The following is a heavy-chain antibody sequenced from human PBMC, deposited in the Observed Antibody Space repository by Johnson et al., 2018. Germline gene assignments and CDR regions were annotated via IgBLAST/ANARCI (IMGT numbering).Heavy chain of an antibody. CDR2: IIPILGIA. V-gene: IGHV1-69*02. J-gene: IGHJ3*02. CDR1: GGTFSSYT. Sequence: QVQLVESGAEVKKPGASVKVSCKASGGTFSSYTISWVRQAPGQGLEWMGRIIPILGIANYAQKFQGRVTITADESTSTAYMELSSLRSEDTAVYYCARPCGSDAFDIWGQGTLVTVSS. D-gene: IGHD2-15*01. CDR3: ARPCGSDAFDI.